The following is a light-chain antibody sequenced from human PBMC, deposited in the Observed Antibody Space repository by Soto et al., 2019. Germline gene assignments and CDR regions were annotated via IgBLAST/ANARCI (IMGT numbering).Light chain of an antibody. CDR1: QDISNY. J-gene: IGKJ3*01. V-gene: IGKV1-33*01. Sequence: DIPMTQSPSSLSASVGDRVTITCQASQDISNYLNWYQQKPGKAPKLLIYDASNLETGVPSRFSGSGSGTDFTFTISSLQPEDIATYYCQQYDNLLSFTFGPGTKVDI. CDR2: DAS. CDR3: QQYDNLLSFT.